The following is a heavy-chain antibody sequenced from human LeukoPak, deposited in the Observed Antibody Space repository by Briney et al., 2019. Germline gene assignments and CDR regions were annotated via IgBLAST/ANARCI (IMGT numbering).Heavy chain of an antibody. CDR1: GGSISSYY. J-gene: IGHJ4*02. CDR3: AREWVGLGYFDY. D-gene: IGHD1-26*01. V-gene: IGHV4-59*01. CDR2: IYYSGST. Sequence: PSETLSLTCTVSGGSISSYYWNWVRQPPGKGLEWIGYIYYSGSTNYNPSLKSRVTISVDTSKNQFSLKLSSVTAADTAVYYCAREWVGLGYFDYWGQGTLVTVSS.